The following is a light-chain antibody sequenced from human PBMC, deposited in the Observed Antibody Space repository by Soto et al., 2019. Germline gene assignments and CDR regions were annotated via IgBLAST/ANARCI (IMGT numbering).Light chain of an antibody. Sequence: EIVLTQSPGTLSLSPGERATLSCRASQSVSSSYLARYQQKPGQAPRLLIYGASSRATGIPDRFSGSGSGTDFTLTISRLEPEDSAVYYCQQYGSSPPITFGQGTRLEI. CDR3: QQYGSSPPIT. V-gene: IGKV3-20*01. J-gene: IGKJ5*01. CDR1: QSVSSSY. CDR2: GAS.